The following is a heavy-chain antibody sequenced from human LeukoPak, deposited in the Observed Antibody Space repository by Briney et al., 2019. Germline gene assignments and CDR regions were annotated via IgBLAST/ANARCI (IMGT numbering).Heavy chain of an antibody. D-gene: IGHD2-15*01. V-gene: IGHV4-59*12. Sequence: SETLSLTCTVSGGSISSYYWSWIRQPPGKGLEWIGYIYYSGSTNYNPSLKSRVTMSVDTSKNQFSLKLSSVTAADTAVYYCARDCSGGSCYPGYFDYWGQGTLVTVSS. J-gene: IGHJ4*02. CDR2: IYYSGST. CDR3: ARDCSGGSCYPGYFDY. CDR1: GGSISSYY.